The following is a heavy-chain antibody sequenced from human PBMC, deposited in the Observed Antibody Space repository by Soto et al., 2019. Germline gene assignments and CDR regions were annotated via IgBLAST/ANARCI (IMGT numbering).Heavy chain of an antibody. Sequence: EVQLVESGGGLVQPGRSLRLSCAASGFTFDDYAMHWVRQAPGKGLEWVAGISWNRGSIAYADSVKGRFTISRHNAKKSLFLKMNSLRAEETALYYCAKDIQVNIVGVVTAIRGGAFNLWGQGTMVIVSS. CDR2: ISWNRGSI. D-gene: IGHD2-15*01. J-gene: IGHJ3*01. V-gene: IGHV3-9*01. CDR3: AKDIQVNIVGVVTAIRGGAFNL. CDR1: GFTFDDYA.